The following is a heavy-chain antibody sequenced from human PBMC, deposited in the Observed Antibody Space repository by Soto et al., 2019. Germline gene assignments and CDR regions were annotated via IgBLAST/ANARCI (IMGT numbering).Heavy chain of an antibody. Sequence: QVQLVQSGAEVKKPGASVKVSCKASGYTFTSYGISWVRQAPGQGLEWMGWISAYNGNTNYAQKLQGRVTMTTDTSTSTAYMELRSLRSDDTSVYYCARDIWFVELFIVSRIAFDSWGQGTMVTVSS. CDR2: ISAYNGNT. D-gene: IGHD3-10*01. J-gene: IGHJ3*02. CDR3: ARDIWFVELFIVSRIAFDS. V-gene: IGHV1-18*01. CDR1: GYTFTSYG.